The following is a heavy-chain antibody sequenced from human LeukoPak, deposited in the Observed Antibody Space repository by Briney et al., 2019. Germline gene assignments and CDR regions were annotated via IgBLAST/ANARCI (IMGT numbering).Heavy chain of an antibody. CDR3: ARGHSSGYYTDY. V-gene: IGHV3-74*01. J-gene: IGHJ4*02. CDR1: GFTFSSHW. CDR2: IYDDGSRT. D-gene: IGHD6-19*01. Sequence: GGSLRLSCAVSGFTFSSHWMHWVRQAAGKGLVWVSRIYDDGSRTNYADSVKGRLTISRDNAKNTLYLQVNSLRAEDTDVYYCARGHSSGYYTDYWGQGILVTVSS.